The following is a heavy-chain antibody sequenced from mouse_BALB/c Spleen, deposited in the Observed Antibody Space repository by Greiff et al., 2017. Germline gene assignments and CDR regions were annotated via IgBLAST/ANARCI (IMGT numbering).Heavy chain of an antibody. J-gene: IGHJ2*01. CDR1: GYSFTGYY. Sequence: LVKTGASVKISCKASGYSFTGYYIHWVKQSHGKSLEWIGYISCYNGTTSYNQKFKGKATFTVDTSSSTAYMQLNSLTSEDSAVYYCARSARGENFNYWGQGTTLTVSS. V-gene: IGHV1S34*01. CDR2: ISCYNGTT. CDR3: ARSARGENFNY.